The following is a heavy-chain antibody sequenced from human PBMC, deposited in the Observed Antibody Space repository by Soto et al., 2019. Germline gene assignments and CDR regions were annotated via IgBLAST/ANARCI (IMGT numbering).Heavy chain of an antibody. CDR2: IYYSGNT. V-gene: IGHV4-39*07. J-gene: IGHJ5*02. D-gene: IGHD2-15*01. CDR1: GGSISSSSHH. CDR3: AREVVYCSGGSCYSGWFDP. Sequence: PSETLSLTCTVSGGSISSSSHHWAWIRQPPGKGLEWIGSIYYSGNTYHNPSLKSRVTISVDTSKNQFSLKLSSVTAADTAFYYCAREVVYCSGGSCYSGWFDPWGQGTLVTVSS.